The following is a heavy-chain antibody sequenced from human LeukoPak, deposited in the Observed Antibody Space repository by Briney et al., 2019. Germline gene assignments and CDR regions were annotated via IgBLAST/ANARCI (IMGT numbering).Heavy chain of an antibody. CDR3: ARDRGGRTGYASGDFDF. Sequence: SETLSLTCAVSGYSINMGFYWDWIRQPPGKGLEWIGTIFYTGVTYYNPSLKSRVSLSVDTSKNQFSLKVNSVTATDTAVYYCARDRGGRTGYASGDFDFWGKGTLVTVSS. V-gene: IGHV4-38-2*02. J-gene: IGHJ4*02. D-gene: IGHD3-9*01. CDR2: IFYTGVT. CDR1: GYSINMGFY.